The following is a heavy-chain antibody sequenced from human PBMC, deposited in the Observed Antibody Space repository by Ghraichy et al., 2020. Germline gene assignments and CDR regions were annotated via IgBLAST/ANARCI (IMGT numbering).Heavy chain of an antibody. CDR2: IYDSGSP. D-gene: IGHD2-2*01. Sequence: SETLSLTCTVSGGSISSHYWTWIRQPPGKGLEWIGYIYDSGSPTYNPSLKSRVTISIDTSKNQFSLKLTSVTAADTAVYYCARDKIVVVPAALRGYYYGMDVWGQGTTVVVSS. J-gene: IGHJ6*02. CDR1: GGSISSHY. CDR3: ARDKIVVVPAALRGYYYGMDV. V-gene: IGHV4-59*11.